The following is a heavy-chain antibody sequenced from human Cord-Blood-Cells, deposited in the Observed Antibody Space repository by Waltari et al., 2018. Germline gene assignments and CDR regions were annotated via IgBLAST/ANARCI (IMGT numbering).Heavy chain of an antibody. Sequence: VQLVESGGGVVQPGRYLRLSCAASGFTFSSYGMPWVRQAPGKGLEWVGVIWYDGSNKYYAEPVKGRFTSSRDNSENTLDLQMNSLRAEDTAVYYCARDRAILTGYDAFDIWGQGTMVTVSS. CDR3: ARDRAILTGYDAFDI. V-gene: IGHV3-33*01. CDR2: IWYDGSNK. CDR1: GFTFSSYG. J-gene: IGHJ3*02. D-gene: IGHD3-9*01.